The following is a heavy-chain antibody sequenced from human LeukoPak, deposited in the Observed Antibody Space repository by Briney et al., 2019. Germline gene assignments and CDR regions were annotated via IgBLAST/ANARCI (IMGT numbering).Heavy chain of an antibody. CDR2: INHSGST. J-gene: IGHJ4*02. CDR1: GGSFSGYY. V-gene: IGHV4-34*01. CDR3: ARLRIAVAGDY. D-gene: IGHD6-19*01. Sequence: SETLSLTCTVSGGSFSGYYWSWIRQPPGKGLEWIGEINHSGSTNYNPSLKSRVTISVDTSKNQFSLKLSSVTAADTAVYYCARLRIAVAGDYWGQGTLVTVSS.